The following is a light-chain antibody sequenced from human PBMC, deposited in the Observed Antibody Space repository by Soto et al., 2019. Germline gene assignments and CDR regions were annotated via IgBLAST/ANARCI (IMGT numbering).Light chain of an antibody. CDR1: QSISSTL. CDR3: QQYGSSLIT. CDR2: SSS. V-gene: IGKV3-20*01. Sequence: EIELTQSPGTLSLSPGERATLSCKASQSISSTLLAWYQQKTGQAPRLLIYSSSIRATGIPDRFSGSGAGTDFTLTISRLEPEDFAVYYCQQYGSSLITCGQGTRLEIK. J-gene: IGKJ5*01.